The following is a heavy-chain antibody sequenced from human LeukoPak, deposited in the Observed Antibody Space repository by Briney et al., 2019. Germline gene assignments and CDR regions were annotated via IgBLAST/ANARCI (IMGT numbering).Heavy chain of an antibody. J-gene: IGHJ4*02. CDR2: ISSNGGSS. Sequence: PGGSLRLSCAASGFTFSSYAMHWVRQAPGKGLEYVSAISSNGGSSYYANSVKGRFTISRDNSKNTLYLQMGSLRAEDMAVYYCARDGAAAGVFDYWGQGTLVTVSS. CDR1: GFTFSSYA. V-gene: IGHV3-64*01. CDR3: ARDGAAAGVFDY. D-gene: IGHD6-13*01.